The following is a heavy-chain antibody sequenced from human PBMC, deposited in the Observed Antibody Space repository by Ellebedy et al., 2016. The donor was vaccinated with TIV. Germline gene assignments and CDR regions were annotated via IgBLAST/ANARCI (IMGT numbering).Heavy chain of an antibody. CDR2: ISGSGGST. Sequence: GESLKISXAASGFPLSSYAMSWVRQAPGEGLEWVSAISGSGGSTYYADSVKGRFIISRDNSKNTLYLQMTSLRAEDTAVYYCAKGGYCSGASCPYSNGMDVWGQGTTVTVSS. V-gene: IGHV3-23*01. CDR3: AKGGYCSGASCPYSNGMDV. CDR1: GFPLSSYA. J-gene: IGHJ6*02. D-gene: IGHD2-15*01.